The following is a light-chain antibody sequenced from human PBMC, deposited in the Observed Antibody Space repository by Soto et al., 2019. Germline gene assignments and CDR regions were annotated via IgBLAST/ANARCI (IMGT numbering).Light chain of an antibody. CDR2: GAS. Sequence: EIVMTQSPATLSVSPGERATLSCRASQSVSSNLAWYQQIPCQAPRLLIYGASTRATGIPVRFSGSGSETEFTLTISSLQSEDFAVYYCQQYNNWPPWTFGQGTKVEIK. CDR1: QSVSSN. J-gene: IGKJ1*01. CDR3: QQYNNWPPWT. V-gene: IGKV3-15*01.